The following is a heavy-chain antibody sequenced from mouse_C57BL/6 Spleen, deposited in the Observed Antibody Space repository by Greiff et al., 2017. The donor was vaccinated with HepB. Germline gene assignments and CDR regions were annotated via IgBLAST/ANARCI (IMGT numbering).Heavy chain of an antibody. J-gene: IGHJ1*03. D-gene: IGHD4-1*01. CDR1: GYTFTSYW. CDR2: IDPNSGGT. Sequence: QVHVKQPGAELVKPGASVKLSCKASGYTFTSYWMHWVKQRPGRGLEWIGRIDPNSGGTKYNEKFKSKATLTVDKPSSTAYMQLSSLTSEDSAVYYCARSGRAGYWDVYFDVWGTGTTVTVSS. V-gene: IGHV1-72*01. CDR3: ARSGRAGYWDVYFDV.